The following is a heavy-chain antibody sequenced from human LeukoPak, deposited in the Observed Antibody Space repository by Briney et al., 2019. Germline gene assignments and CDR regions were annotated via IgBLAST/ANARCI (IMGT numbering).Heavy chain of an antibody. Sequence: GGSLRLSCTASGFTSGDYAMSWIRQAPGKGLEWVGFIRSKAYGETADYAASVKGRFTTSGDDSKAIAYLQMNSLKTEDTAVYHCTRDRGAYNLYDYWGQGTLVTVSS. CDR3: TRDRGAYNLYDY. D-gene: IGHD1-1*01. V-gene: IGHV3-49*03. J-gene: IGHJ4*02. CDR1: GFTSGDYA. CDR2: IRSKAYGETA.